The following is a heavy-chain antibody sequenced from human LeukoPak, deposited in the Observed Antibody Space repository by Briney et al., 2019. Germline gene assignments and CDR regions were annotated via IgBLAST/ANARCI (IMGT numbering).Heavy chain of an antibody. CDR3: GRGGTSPIDY. D-gene: IGHD1-1*01. Sequence: GGSLRLSCAASGFSLSGFWMHWVRQAPGKGLVWVSQINGNGSSTGYADSVRGRFTISRDNAKNTLYLRVNSLRAEDTAVYYCGRGGTSPIDYWGQGTLVTVSS. J-gene: IGHJ4*02. CDR1: GFSLSGFW. V-gene: IGHV3-74*01. CDR2: INGNGSST.